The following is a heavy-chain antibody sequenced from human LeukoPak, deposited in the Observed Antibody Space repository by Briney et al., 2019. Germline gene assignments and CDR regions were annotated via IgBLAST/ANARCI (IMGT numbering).Heavy chain of an antibody. Sequence: GGSLRLSCAASGFTFSSCAMGWVRQAPGKGLEWVSAITNGDSTFYADSVKGRFTISRDNSKNMVHLQLSSLRAEDTAIYYCAKGGTAIRESDYRGLGTLVTVSS. CDR3: AKGGTAIRESDY. CDR1: GFTFSSCA. J-gene: IGHJ4*02. D-gene: IGHD2-21*02. V-gene: IGHV3-23*01. CDR2: ITNGDST.